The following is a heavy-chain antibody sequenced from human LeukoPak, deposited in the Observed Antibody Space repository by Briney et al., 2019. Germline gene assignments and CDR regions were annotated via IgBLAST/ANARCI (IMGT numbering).Heavy chain of an antibody. Sequence: SETLSLTCTVSGGSIRNYYWTWIRQPPGKGLEWIGYIHDSGSTHFNPSLRSRVTMSIDTSKNQFSLKLSSVTAADTAVFYCARVASGYDVFDIWGQGTMVTVSS. J-gene: IGHJ3*02. CDR1: GGSIRNYY. D-gene: IGHD3-3*01. V-gene: IGHV4-59*01. CDR3: ARVASGYDVFDI. CDR2: IHDSGST.